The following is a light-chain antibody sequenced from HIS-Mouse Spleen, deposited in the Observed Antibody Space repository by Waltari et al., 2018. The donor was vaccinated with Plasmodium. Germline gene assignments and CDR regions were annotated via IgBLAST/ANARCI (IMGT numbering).Light chain of an antibody. CDR3: GTWDSSLSAGV. J-gene: IGLJ3*02. CDR2: DNN. CDR1: SSNIGHNY. V-gene: IGLV1-51*01. Sequence: QSVLTQPPSVSAAPGQKVTISCSGCSSNIGHNYVSWYQQLPGTAPKLLIYDNNKRPSGIPDRFSGSKSGTSATLGITGLQTGDEADYYCGTWDSSLSAGVFGGGTKLTVL.